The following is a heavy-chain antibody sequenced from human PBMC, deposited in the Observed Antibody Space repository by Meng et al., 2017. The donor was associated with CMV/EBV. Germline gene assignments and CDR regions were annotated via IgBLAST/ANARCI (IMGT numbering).Heavy chain of an antibody. CDR2: ISAYNGNT. V-gene: IGHV1-18*04. J-gene: IGHJ6*02. CDR1: GYTFTGYY. D-gene: IGHD1-1*01. Sequence: ASVKVSCKASGYTFTGYYMHWVRQAPGQGLEWMGWISAYNGNTNYAQKLQGRVTMTTDTSTSTAYMELRSLRSDDTAVYYCARDEAELGWNQENYYYYGMDVWGQGTTVTVSS. CDR3: ARDEAELGWNQENYYYYGMDV.